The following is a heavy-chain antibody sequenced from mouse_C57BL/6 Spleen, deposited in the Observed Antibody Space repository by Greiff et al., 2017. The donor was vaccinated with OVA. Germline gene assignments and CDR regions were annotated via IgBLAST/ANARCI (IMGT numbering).Heavy chain of an antibody. D-gene: IGHD1-1*01. V-gene: IGHV1-18*01. CDR3: ARRPYYNGNPPYFDY. J-gene: IGHJ2*01. CDR2: INPNNGGT. Sequence: VQLQQSGPELVKPGASVKIPCKASGYTFTDYNMDWVKQSHGKSLEWIGDINPNNGGTIYNQKFKGKATLTVDKSSSTAYMELRSLTSEDTAVYYWARRPYYNGNPPYFDYWGQGTT. CDR1: GYTFTDYN.